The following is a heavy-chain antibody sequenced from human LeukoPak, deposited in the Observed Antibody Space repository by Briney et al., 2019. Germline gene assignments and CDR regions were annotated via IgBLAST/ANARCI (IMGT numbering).Heavy chain of an antibody. V-gene: IGHV1-8*01. CDR3: ARKYSGYDWPGLGYYYYYMDV. D-gene: IGHD5-12*01. CDR2: MNPNRGNT. CDR1: GYTFTSYD. Sequence: GASVKVSCKASGYTFTSYDINWVRQATGQGLEWMGWMNPNRGNTGYAQKFQGRVTMTRNTSISTAYMELSSLRSDDTAVYYCARKYSGYDWPGLGYYYYYMDVWGKGTTVTVSS. J-gene: IGHJ6*03.